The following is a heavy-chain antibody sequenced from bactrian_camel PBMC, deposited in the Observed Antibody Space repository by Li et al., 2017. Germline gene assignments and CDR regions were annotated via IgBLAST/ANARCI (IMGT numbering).Heavy chain of an antibody. Sequence: HVQLVESGGGLVQPGGSLRLSCAASGFTFSSYAMNWVRWAPGKGLEWVSHINSVGKNTYYADSVQGRFLVSRDNAENTLYLQLNSLKTEDTAMYYCAQGTYKYGTTWSFDYGDWGQGTQVTVS. V-gene: IGHV3S1*01. CDR1: GFTFSSYA. J-gene: IGHJ4*01. D-gene: IGHD6*01. CDR3: AQGTYKYGTTWSFDYGD. CDR2: INSVGKNT.